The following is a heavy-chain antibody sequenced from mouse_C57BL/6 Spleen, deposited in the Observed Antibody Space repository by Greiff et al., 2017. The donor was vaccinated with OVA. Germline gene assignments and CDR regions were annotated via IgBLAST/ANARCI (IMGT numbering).Heavy chain of an antibody. CDR2: ISSGSSTI. J-gene: IGHJ3*01. CDR3: ARRDYETWFAY. D-gene: IGHD2-4*01. CDR1: GFTFSDYG. Sequence: DVKLVESGGGLVKPGGSLKLSCAASGFTFSDYGMHWVRQAPEKGLEWVAYISSGSSTIYYADTVKGRFTISRDNAKNTLFLQMTSLRSEDTAMYYCARRDYETWFAYWGQGTLVTVSA. V-gene: IGHV5-17*01.